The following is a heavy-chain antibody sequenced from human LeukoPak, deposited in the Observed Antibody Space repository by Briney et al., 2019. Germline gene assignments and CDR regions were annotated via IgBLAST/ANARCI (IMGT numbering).Heavy chain of an antibody. CDR2: IYYSGST. Sequence: SETLSLTCTVSGGSISSYYLSWIRQPPGKGLEWIGYIYYSGSTNYNPSLKSRVTISVDTSKNQFSLELSSVTAADTAVYYCARAPRSIGYYGMDVWGKGTTVTVYS. V-gene: IGHV4-59*01. J-gene: IGHJ6*04. CDR1: GGSISSYY. D-gene: IGHD2-15*01. CDR3: ARAPRSIGYYGMDV.